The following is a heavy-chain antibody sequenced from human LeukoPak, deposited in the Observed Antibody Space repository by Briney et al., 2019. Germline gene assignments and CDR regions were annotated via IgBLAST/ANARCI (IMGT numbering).Heavy chain of an antibody. V-gene: IGHV3-21*01. CDR1: GFTFSSYS. CDR3: ARDSGNFYFDY. D-gene: IGHD3-10*01. CDR2: IRSSSSYI. J-gene: IGHJ4*02. Sequence: GGSLRLSCAASGFTFSSYSMNWVRQAPGKGLEWVSSIRSSSSYIYYADSVKGRFTISRDNAKNTLYLQMNSLRAEDTAVYYCARDSGNFYFDYWGQGTLVTVSS.